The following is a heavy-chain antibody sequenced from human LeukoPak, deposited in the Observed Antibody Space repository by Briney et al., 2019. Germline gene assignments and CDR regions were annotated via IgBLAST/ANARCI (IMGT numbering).Heavy chain of an antibody. CDR1: GFTFSSYS. CDR2: ISSSSSYI. CDR3: ARGPRKGQLAPFDY. D-gene: IGHD6-13*01. V-gene: IGHV3-21*01. J-gene: IGHJ4*02. Sequence: GGSLRLSCAASGFTFSSYSMNWVRQAPGKGLEWVSSISSSSSYIYYADSVKGRFTTSRDNAKNSLYLQMNSLRAEDTAVYYCARGPRKGQLAPFDYWGQGTLVTVSS.